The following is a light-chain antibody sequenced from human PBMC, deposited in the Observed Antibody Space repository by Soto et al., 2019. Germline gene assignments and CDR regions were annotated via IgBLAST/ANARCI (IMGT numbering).Light chain of an antibody. J-gene: IGKJ4*01. Sequence: DIVLTQSPATLSLSPGERATLSCRASQSVDSSLAWFQQKPGQAPRLLIYDASNRATGIPARFSGSGSGTDFTLTISSLEPEDFAVYYCHQYGISPFGGGTKVDIK. CDR3: HQYGISP. CDR1: QSVDSS. CDR2: DAS. V-gene: IGKV3-11*01.